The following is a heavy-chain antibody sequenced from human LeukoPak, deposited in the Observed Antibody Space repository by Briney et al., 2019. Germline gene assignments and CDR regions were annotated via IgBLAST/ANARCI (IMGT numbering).Heavy chain of an antibody. Sequence: PGRSLRLSCAASGFTFSSYGMHWVRQAPGKGLEWVAVISYDGSNKYYANSVKGRFTISRYNSKNTLYLQMNSLRAEDTAVYYCAKLMSPGGKLLWFGEVEYGMDVWGKGTTVTVSS. CDR1: GFTFSSYG. CDR3: AKLMSPGGKLLWFGEVEYGMDV. V-gene: IGHV3-30*18. J-gene: IGHJ6*04. CDR2: ISYDGSNK. D-gene: IGHD3-10*01.